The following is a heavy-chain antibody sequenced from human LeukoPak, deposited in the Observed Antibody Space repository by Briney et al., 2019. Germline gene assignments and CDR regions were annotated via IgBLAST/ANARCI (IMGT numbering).Heavy chain of an antibody. J-gene: IGHJ4*02. D-gene: IGHD6-19*01. V-gene: IGHV4-59*01. Sequence: SETLSLTCTVSGVSISKYAWSWIRQPPGKGLEWIGHIYYRGSTNYNPSFKSRVTISVDTSKNQFSLKLSSVTAADTGVYYCARLRRGSGMYWDYYFATWGQGNLVTVSS. CDR1: GVSISKYA. CDR3: ARLRRGSGMYWDYYFAT. CDR2: IYYRGST.